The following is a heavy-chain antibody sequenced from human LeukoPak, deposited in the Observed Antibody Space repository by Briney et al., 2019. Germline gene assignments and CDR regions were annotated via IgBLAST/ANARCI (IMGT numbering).Heavy chain of an antibody. Sequence: PGGSLRLSCAASGFTFSSYAMHWVRQAPGKGLEWVAVISYDGSNKYYADSVKGRFTISRDNSKNTLYLQMNSLRAEDTAVYYCARSLDSSGWYNWGQGTLVTVSS. CDR3: ARSLDSSGWYN. D-gene: IGHD6-19*01. J-gene: IGHJ4*02. V-gene: IGHV3-30-3*01. CDR2: ISYDGSNK. CDR1: GFTFSSYA.